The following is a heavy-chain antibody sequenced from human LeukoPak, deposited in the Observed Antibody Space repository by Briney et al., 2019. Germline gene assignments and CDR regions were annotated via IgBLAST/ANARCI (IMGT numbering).Heavy chain of an antibody. Sequence: SGPTLVNPTQTLTLTCTFSGFSLDTSGVGVDWIRHPPGKALEWPVVIFCDEDKRYNSSLKSRLTITKDTSKSQVVLTMTDMDPVDTATYYCAHRRAWTDFFDYWGQGTLVTVSS. CDR2: IFCDEDK. J-gene: IGHJ4*02. D-gene: IGHD3/OR15-3a*01. CDR3: AHRRAWTDFFDY. CDR1: GFSLDTSGVG. V-gene: IGHV2-5*02.